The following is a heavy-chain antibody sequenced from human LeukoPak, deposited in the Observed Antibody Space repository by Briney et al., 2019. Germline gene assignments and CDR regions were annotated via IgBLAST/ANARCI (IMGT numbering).Heavy chain of an antibody. CDR3: ARRVVEARLSSERNWLDP. CDR1: GDSINSYS. D-gene: IGHD4/OR15-4a*01. J-gene: IGHJ5*02. V-gene: IGHV4-59*08. Sequence: PSETLSLTCIVSGDSINSYSWNWIRQSPEKGLEWIGRIYGSGSTMYNPSLRSRVTLLVHTSNNQFSLKLSSVAAADTAIYYCARRVVEARLSSERNWLDPWGQGTLVTVSP. CDR2: IYGSGST.